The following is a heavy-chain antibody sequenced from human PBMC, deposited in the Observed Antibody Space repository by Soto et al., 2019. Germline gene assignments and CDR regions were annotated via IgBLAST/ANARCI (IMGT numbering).Heavy chain of an antibody. V-gene: IGHV5-51*01. CDR3: ARPLRYCSGGSCYYDYYYGMDV. CDR2: IYPGDSDT. CDR1: GYSFTSYW. Sequence: GESLKISCRGSGYSFTSYWIGWVRQMPGKGLEWMGIIYPGDSDTRYSPSFQGQVTISADKSISTAYLQWSSLKASDTAMYYCARPLRYCSGGSCYYDYYYGMDVWGQGTTVTVSS. J-gene: IGHJ6*02. D-gene: IGHD2-15*01.